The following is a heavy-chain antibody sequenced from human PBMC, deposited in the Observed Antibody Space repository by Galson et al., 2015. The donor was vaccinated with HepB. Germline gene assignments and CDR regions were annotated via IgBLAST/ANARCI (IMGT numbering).Heavy chain of an antibody. D-gene: IGHD2-8*01. CDR1: GFTFSSYG. CDR3: AGLMVYLVDAFDI. V-gene: IGHV3-30*03. CDR2: ISYDGSNK. Sequence: SLRLSCAASGFTFSSYGMHWVRQAPGKGLEWVAVISYDGSNKYYADSVKGRFTISRDNSKNTLYLQMNSLRAEDTAVYYCAGLMVYLVDAFDIWGQGTMVTVSS. J-gene: IGHJ3*02.